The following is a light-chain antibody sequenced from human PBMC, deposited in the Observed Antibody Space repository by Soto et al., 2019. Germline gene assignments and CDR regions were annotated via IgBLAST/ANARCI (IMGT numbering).Light chain of an antibody. V-gene: IGKV3-20*01. Sequence: ENVFTQSPCTLSLSPGERATLSCRASQSFSSTSLAWYQQKPGQAPRLLIYGASSRATGVPDRFSGSGSGTDFTLTISRLESEDFAVYYCQQYDSSPLTFGGGTKVDIK. CDR1: QSFSSTS. CDR3: QQYDSSPLT. CDR2: GAS. J-gene: IGKJ4*01.